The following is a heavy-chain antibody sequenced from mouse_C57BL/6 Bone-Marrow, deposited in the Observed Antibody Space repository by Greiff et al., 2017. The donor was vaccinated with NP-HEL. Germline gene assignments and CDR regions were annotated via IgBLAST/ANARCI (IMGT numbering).Heavy chain of an antibody. D-gene: IGHD2-3*01. Sequence: QVQLQQPGAELVKPGASVKLSCKASGYTFTSYWMQWVKQRPGQGLEWIGEIDPSDSYTNYHQPFKGKATLTVDTSSSTAYMQLSSLTSEDSAVYYCALIYPGYFDVWGTGTTVTVSS. CDR1: GYTFTSYW. V-gene: IGHV1-50*01. CDR3: ALIYPGYFDV. CDR2: IDPSDSYT. J-gene: IGHJ1*03.